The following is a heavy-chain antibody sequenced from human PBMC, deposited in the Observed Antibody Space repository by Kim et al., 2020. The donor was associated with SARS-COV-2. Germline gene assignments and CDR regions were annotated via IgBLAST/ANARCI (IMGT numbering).Heavy chain of an antibody. Sequence: GGSLRLSCAASGFTFSNYAMSWVRQAPGKGLDWVSAISATSDITYYADSVRGRFTISRDNSKNTLYLQVDSLRAEDTAVYYCASPSYSSGWYLVNWGQGT. CDR2: ISATSDIT. CDR3: ASPSYSSGWYLVN. V-gene: IGHV3-23*01. CDR1: GFTFSNYA. J-gene: IGHJ4*02. D-gene: IGHD6-19*01.